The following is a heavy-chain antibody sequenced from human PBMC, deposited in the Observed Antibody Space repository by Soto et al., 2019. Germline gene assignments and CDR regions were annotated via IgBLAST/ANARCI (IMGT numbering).Heavy chain of an antibody. CDR3: ARGRSGSYYLAHYYYYGMDV. J-gene: IGHJ6*02. V-gene: IGHV4-34*01. D-gene: IGHD1-26*01. CDR1: GGSFSGYY. Sequence: PSETLSLTCAVYGGSFSGYYWSWIRQPPEKGLEWIGEINHSGSTNYNPSLKSRVTISVDTSKNQFSLKLSSVTAADTAVYYCARGRSGSYYLAHYYYYGMDVWGQGTTVTVSS. CDR2: INHSGST.